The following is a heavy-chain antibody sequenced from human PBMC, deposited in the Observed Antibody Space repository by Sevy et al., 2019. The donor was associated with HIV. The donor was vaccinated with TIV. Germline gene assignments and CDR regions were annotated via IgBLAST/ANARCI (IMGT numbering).Heavy chain of an antibody. CDR1: GFTFSSYA. J-gene: IGHJ3*02. V-gene: IGHV3-23*01. CDR2: ISGSGGST. CDR3: AKDIVLRFLGGSYAFDI. D-gene: IGHD3-3*01. Sequence: GGSLRLSCAASGFTFSSYAMSWVRQAPGKGLEWVSAISGSGGSTYYADSVKGRFTISRDNSKNTLYLQMNSLRAEDTAVYYCAKDIVLRFLGGSYAFDIWGQGTMVTVSS.